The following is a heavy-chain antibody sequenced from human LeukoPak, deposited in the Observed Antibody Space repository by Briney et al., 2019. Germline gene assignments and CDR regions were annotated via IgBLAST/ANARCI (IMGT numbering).Heavy chain of an antibody. V-gene: IGHV3-74*01. CDR2: INSDGSST. D-gene: IGHD2-2*01. J-gene: IGHJ4*02. CDR1: GFTFSSYW. CDR3: ARGGCSSTSCHLADY. Sequence: GGSLRLSCAASGFTFSSYWMRWVRQAPGKGLVWVSRINSDGSSTTYADSVKGRFTISRDNAKNTLYLQMNRLRAEDTAVFYCARGGCSSTSCHLADYWGQGTLVTVSS.